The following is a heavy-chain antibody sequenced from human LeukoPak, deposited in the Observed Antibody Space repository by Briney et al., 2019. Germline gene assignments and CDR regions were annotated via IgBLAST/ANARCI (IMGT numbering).Heavy chain of an antibody. D-gene: IGHD2-2*01. CDR3: ARGLCTSTSCYQGPFDY. CDR2: IKNKTNGGTT. CDR1: GYIFSSAW. J-gene: IGHJ4*02. Sequence: GGSLRLSCAASGYIFSSAWMTWVRQAPGKGLEWVGHIKNKTNGGTTDYAAPVKGRFIISRDDSKNTLYLQMDSLRTEDTAVYYCARGLCTSTSCYQGPFDYWGQGMLVTVSS. V-gene: IGHV3-15*01.